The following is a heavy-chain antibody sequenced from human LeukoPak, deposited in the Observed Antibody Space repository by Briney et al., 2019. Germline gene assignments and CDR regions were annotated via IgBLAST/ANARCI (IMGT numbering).Heavy chain of an antibody. CDR3: AKDRPQGQWLPRTFDY. Sequence: PGGSLRLSCAASGFTFNNYGMHWVRQAPGEGLEWLAFIRYDGSNTYYADSVKGRFTVSRDDSKNTLFLQMNSLRAEDTAVYYCAKDRPQGQWLPRTFDYWGQGTLVTVSS. CDR1: GFTFNNYG. D-gene: IGHD6-19*01. V-gene: IGHV3-30*02. J-gene: IGHJ4*02. CDR2: IRYDGSNT.